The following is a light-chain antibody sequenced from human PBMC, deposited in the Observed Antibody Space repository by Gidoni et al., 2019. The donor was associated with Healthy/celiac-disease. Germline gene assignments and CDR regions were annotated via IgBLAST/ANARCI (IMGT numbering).Light chain of an antibody. CDR2: AAS. Sequence: DIQMTQSPSSLSASVGDRVTITCRASQSISSYLNWYQQKPGKAPKLLIYAASSLQSGVASRFSGSGSGADFTLTISSLQPEDFATYYCQQSYSTPWTFXQXTKVXIK. J-gene: IGKJ1*01. CDR3: QQSYSTPWT. CDR1: QSISSY. V-gene: IGKV1-39*01.